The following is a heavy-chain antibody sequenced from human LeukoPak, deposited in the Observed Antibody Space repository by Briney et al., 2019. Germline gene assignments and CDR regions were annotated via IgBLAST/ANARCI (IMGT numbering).Heavy chain of an antibody. J-gene: IGHJ5*02. Sequence: SETLALTCTVSGGSISSGEYYWSWIRQPPGKGLEWIAYMYYSGSTYYNPSLKSRVTMSADTSKNQLSLKLSSVTAADTAVYYCARPYYYDSRIDPWGQGILVTVSS. CDR2: MYYSGST. V-gene: IGHV4-30-4*01. CDR3: ARPYYYDSRIDP. CDR1: GGSISSGEYY. D-gene: IGHD3-22*01.